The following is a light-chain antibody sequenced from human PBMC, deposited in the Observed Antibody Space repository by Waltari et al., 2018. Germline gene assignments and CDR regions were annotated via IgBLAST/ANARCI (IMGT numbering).Light chain of an antibody. CDR3: AVWDDSLSGRV. J-gene: IGLJ3*02. CDR2: RIN. V-gene: IGLV1-47*01. CDR1: RPNIGNHY. Sequence: QSVLTQPPSASGTPCQRVTLSCSGSRPNIGNHYEYWSQQLPGADPKLLIYRINQRPAGVSDRFSGSKSGTSASLAISGLRSEDEADYYCAVWDDSLSGRVFGGGTKVTVL.